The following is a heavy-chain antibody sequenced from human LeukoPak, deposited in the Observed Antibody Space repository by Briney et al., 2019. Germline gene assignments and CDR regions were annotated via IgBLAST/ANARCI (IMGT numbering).Heavy chain of an antibody. D-gene: IGHD3-10*01. CDR2: ITAGGSST. V-gene: IGHV3-23*01. CDR3: AKARDSNRFDP. CDR1: GFTFSTYA. Sequence: PGGSLRLSCAASGFTFSTYAMTWVRQAPGKGLEWVSGITAGGSSTYYADSVKGRFTISRDNYESTLYLQMNSLRAEDTAVYYCAKARDSNRFDPWGQGTLVTVSS. J-gene: IGHJ5*02.